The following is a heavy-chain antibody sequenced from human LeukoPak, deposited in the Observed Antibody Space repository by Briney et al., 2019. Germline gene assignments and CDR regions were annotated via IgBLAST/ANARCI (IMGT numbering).Heavy chain of an antibody. Sequence: GGSLRLSCAASGFTFSSYSMNWVRQAPGKGLEWVSSISSSSSYIYYADSVKGRFTISRDNAKNSLYLQMNSLRAEDTAVYYCARVAYYYDSRVQGSVIWGQGTMVTVSS. V-gene: IGHV3-21*01. J-gene: IGHJ3*02. CDR3: ARVAYYYDSRVQGSVI. CDR1: GFTFSSYS. D-gene: IGHD3-22*01. CDR2: ISSSSSYI.